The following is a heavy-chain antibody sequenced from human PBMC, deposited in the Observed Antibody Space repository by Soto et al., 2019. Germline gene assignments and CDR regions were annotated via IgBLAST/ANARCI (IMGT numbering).Heavy chain of an antibody. Sequence: GESLKISCAASGFTFSSYSMNWVRQAPGKGLEWVSYISSSSSTIYYADSVKGRFTISRDNAKNSLYLQMNSLRDEDTAVYYCARDVMTTVTTYYFDYWGQGTLVTVSS. D-gene: IGHD4-4*01. J-gene: IGHJ4*02. CDR3: ARDVMTTVTTYYFDY. V-gene: IGHV3-48*02. CDR2: ISSSSSTI. CDR1: GFTFSSYS.